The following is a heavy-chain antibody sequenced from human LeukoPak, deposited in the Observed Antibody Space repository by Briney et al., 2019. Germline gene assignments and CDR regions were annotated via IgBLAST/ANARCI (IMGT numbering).Heavy chain of an antibody. D-gene: IGHD2-2*01. CDR1: GGTLSSYA. CDR3: ASTVGQLLYYYYYYGMDV. V-gene: IGHV1-69*13. Sequence: SVKVSCKASGGTLSSYAISWVRQAPGQGLEWMGGIIPIFGTANYAQKFQGRVTITADESTSTAYMELSSLRSEDTAVYYCASTVGQLLYYYYYYGMDVWGQGTTVTVSS. J-gene: IGHJ6*02. CDR2: IIPIFGTA.